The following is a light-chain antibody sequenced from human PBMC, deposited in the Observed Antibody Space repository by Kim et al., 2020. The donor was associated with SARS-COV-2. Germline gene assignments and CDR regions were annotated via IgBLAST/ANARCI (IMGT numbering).Light chain of an antibody. J-gene: IGKJ2*01. CDR3: QQFAGSPLYT. CDR1: EIVRRNK. CDR2: DAS. V-gene: IGKV3-20*01. Sequence: SPGERLTLSCRANEIVRRNKLAWYQVRPGQTPRLLIYDASNRAAGIPDRFSGSGSGTDFTLTITRLEPEDFAVYYCQQFAGSPLYTFGQGTKLEI.